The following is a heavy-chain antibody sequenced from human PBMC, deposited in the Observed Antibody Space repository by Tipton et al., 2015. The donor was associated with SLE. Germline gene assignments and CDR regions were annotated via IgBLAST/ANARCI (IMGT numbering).Heavy chain of an antibody. D-gene: IGHD2-21*01. V-gene: IGHV4-4*07. Sequence: TLSLTCSVSGVSISSYYWSWIRQPAGKGLEWIGRLYTSGTTNYNPSLKSRVTISVDTSKNQFSLKLSSVTAADTAVYYCARNCGGECFAAFDIWGQGTMVPVSS. CDR2: LYTSGTT. CDR3: ARNCGGECFAAFDI. J-gene: IGHJ3*02. CDR1: GVSISSYY.